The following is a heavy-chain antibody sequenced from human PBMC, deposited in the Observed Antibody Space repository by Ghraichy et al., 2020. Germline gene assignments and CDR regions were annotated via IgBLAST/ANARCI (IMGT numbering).Heavy chain of an antibody. J-gene: IGHJ6*02. D-gene: IGHD1-14*01. Sequence: ASVKVSCKTAGSTFTNHDTLWERQGPVQVLERMGWMNPNTGNTGYGQTFQGRVTMTRTTSISTAYMELRSLRSEDTAVYYCARLDWELTGGMDVWGQGTTVTVSS. CDR1: GSTFTNHD. CDR3: ARLDWELTGGMDV. V-gene: IGHV1-8*02. CDR2: MNPNTGNT.